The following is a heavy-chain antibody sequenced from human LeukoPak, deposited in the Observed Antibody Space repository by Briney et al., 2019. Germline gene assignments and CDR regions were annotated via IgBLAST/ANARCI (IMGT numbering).Heavy chain of an antibody. D-gene: IGHD3-10*01. CDR1: GYTFTSYD. J-gene: IGHJ4*02. V-gene: IGHV1-8*01. CDR2: MNPNSGNT. CDR3: ARGPYGSGSYLLDY. Sequence: ASVKVSCKASGYTFTSYDINWVRQATGQGLEWMGWMNPNSGNTGYAQKFQGRVTMTRNTSISTAYMELSSLRSEDTAVYYCARGPYGSGSYLLDYWGQGTLVTVSS.